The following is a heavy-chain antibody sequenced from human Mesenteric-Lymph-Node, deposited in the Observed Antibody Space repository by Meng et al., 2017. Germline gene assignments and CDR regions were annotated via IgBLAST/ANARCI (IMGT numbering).Heavy chain of an antibody. J-gene: IGHJ5*02. D-gene: IGHD6-13*01. CDR1: GYTFTTYA. CDR3: ARDPSNLAAGRNWFDP. V-gene: IGHV1-3*01. Sequence: QVQLVQSGAEVKKPGASVKVSCKASGYTFTTYAMHWVRQAPGQGLEWMGWINAGNGNRKYSQKFLGRVTITRDTSASTAYMELSSLRSEDTAVYYCARDPSNLAAGRNWFDPWGQGTLVTVSS. CDR2: INAGNGNR.